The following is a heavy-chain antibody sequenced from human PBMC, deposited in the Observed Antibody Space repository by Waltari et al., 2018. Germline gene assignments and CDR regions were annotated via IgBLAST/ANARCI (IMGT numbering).Heavy chain of an antibody. CDR2: IRKSGGGT. Sequence: EVQLLQSGGGLVQPGGSLRLSCAAFGFTFTNHAMNWVRQAPGAGLGGVAAIRKSGGGTYDEDAVKGRLAVSRDNSKNTVYLEMNSLRAEDTAVYYCAKGPYSASSWNWFDPWGQGTLVTVSS. D-gene: IGHD6-6*01. V-gene: IGHV3-23*01. CDR1: GFTFTNHA. CDR3: AKGPYSASSWNWFDP. J-gene: IGHJ5*02.